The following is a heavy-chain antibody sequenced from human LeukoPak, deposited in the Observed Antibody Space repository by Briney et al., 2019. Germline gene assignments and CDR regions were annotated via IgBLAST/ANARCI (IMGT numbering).Heavy chain of an antibody. Sequence: PSETLSLTCAVSGGSISSSNWWSWVRQPPGKGLEWIGEIYHSGSTNYNPSPKSRVTISVDKSKNQFSLKLSSVTAADTAVYYCARDGESTGRYGMDVWGQGTTVTVSS. V-gene: IGHV4-4*02. J-gene: IGHJ6*02. CDR2: IYHSGST. CDR1: GGSISSSNW. CDR3: ARDGESTGRYGMDV. D-gene: IGHD5/OR15-5a*01.